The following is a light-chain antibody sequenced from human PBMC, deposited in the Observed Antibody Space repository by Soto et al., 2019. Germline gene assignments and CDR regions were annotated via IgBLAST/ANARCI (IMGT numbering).Light chain of an antibody. J-gene: IGKJ1*01. Sequence: EIVMTQSQASLSVSPGERATLSCRASQTVTRNLAWYQQKPGQAPRLLIYGASTRATGIPARFSGSGSGTEFTLNISSLQSEDSSVYYCQQYNNWPPATFGQGTKVEIK. CDR2: GAS. V-gene: IGKV3-15*01. CDR1: QTVTRN. CDR3: QQYNNWPPAT.